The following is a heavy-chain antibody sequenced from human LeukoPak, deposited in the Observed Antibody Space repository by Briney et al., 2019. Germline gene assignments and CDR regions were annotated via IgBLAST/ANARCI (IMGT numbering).Heavy chain of an antibody. J-gene: IGHJ4*02. CDR3: ARGSGYYDSSGYSNEYYFDY. V-gene: IGHV3-7*01. Sequence: GGSLRLSCAVSGVNFSSYWMSWVRQAPGKGLEWVANIKQDGSEKYYVDSVKGRFTISRDNAKNSLYLQMNSLRAEDTAVYYCARGSGYYDSSGYSNEYYFDYWGQGTLVTVSS. D-gene: IGHD3-22*01. CDR1: GVNFSSYW. CDR2: IKQDGSEK.